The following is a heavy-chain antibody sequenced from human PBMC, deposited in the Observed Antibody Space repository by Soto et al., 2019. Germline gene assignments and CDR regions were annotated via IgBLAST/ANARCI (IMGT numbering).Heavy chain of an antibody. Sequence: QVQLVESGGGVVQPGRSLRLSCAASGFTFSSYGMHWVRQAPGKGLEWVAVISYDGSNKYYADSVKGRFTISRDNSKNTLYLQMNSLRAEDTAVYYCALVGALDYWGQGPLVTVAS. D-gene: IGHD1-26*01. CDR1: GFTFSSYG. CDR3: ALVGALDY. J-gene: IGHJ4*02. V-gene: IGHV3-30*03. CDR2: ISYDGSNK.